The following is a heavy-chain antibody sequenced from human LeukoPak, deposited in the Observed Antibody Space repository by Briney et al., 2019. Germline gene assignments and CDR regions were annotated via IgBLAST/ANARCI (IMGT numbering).Heavy chain of an antibody. CDR3: AKDSPRELVYGY. CDR2: IIPIFGTA. D-gene: IGHD2-8*01. V-gene: IGHV1-69*13. CDR1: GGTFSSYA. J-gene: IGHJ4*02. Sequence: SVKVSCKASGGTFSSYAISWVRQAPGQGLEWMGGIIPIFGTANYAQKFQDRVTITAVESMSTVYMELSSLRSEDTAVYYCAKDSPRELVYGYWGQGTLVTVSS.